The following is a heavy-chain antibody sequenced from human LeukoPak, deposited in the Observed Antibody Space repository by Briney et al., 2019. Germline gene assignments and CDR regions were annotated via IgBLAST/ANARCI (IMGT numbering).Heavy chain of an antibody. D-gene: IGHD2/OR15-2a*01. CDR1: VFIFSNYC. V-gene: IGHV3-7*01. CDR2: IKQDGSEK. CDR3: ARDWFHATDY. Sequence: GGSLRLSCAASVFIFSNYCTNWVRQAPGKGLEWVANIKQDGSEKYYVNSVKGRFTISRDNAKNSLYLQMNSLRAEDTAVYYCARDWFHATDYWGQGTLVTVSS. J-gene: IGHJ4*02.